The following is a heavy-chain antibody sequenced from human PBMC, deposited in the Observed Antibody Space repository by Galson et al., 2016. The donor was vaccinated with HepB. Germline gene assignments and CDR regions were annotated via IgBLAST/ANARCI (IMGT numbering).Heavy chain of an antibody. CDR1: GFTFSSYD. J-gene: IGHJ6*02. V-gene: IGHV3-13*01. CDR2: LGTVGDS. Sequence: SLILSCAASGFTFSSYDMHWVRQATGIGLEWVSALGTVGDSYYPGSVKGRFTISRENAKNSLYLQMKSLRVEDTAVYYCARKPRVYYYGMDVWGQGTTVTVSS. CDR3: ARKPRVYYYGMDV.